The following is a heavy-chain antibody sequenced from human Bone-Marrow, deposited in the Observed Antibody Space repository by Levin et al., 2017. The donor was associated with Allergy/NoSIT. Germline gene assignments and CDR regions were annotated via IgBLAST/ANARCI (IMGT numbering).Heavy chain of an antibody. CDR3: AKVTRYYDSSGYPWGWFDP. V-gene: IGHV3-23*01. D-gene: IGHD3-22*01. CDR1: GFTFSSYA. Sequence: GGSLRLSCAASGFTFSSYAMSWVRQAPGKGLEWVSAISGSGGSTYYADSVKGRFTISRDNSKNTLYLQMNSLRAEDTAVYYCAKVTRYYDSSGYPWGWFDPWGQGTLVTVSS. CDR2: ISGSGGST. J-gene: IGHJ5*02.